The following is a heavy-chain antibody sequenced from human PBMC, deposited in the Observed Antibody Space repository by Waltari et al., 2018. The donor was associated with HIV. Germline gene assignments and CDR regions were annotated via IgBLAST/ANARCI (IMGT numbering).Heavy chain of an antibody. CDR3: AREKSRASVWYGIFYLDA. V-gene: IGHV4-34*02. J-gene: IGHJ5*02. CDR2: VNHNGQT. Sequence: QVQLQQRGAGVLKPSETLSLTCAGYGGSFSGYYWTLIRQAPGKGLEWIGEVNHNGQTNYNPSLKSLVILSVDTSNNQFSLKMKSVTGADTAVYYCAREKSRASVWYGIFYLDAWGQGTLVSVPS. D-gene: IGHD6-19*01. CDR1: GGSFSGYY.